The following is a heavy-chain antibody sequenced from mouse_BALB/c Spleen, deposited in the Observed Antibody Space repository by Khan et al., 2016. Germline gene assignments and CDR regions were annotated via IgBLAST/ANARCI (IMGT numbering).Heavy chain of an antibody. Sequence: VQLQESGPSLVQPSQSLSITCTVSGFSLTSYGVHWVRQSPGKGLEWLGVIWRGGSTDYNAAFTSRLSLTKDNSKSQVHFKMNRLQSDYTSISSCAKSRYHGGYDASDYCGQGTSVTVAS. CDR3: AKSRYHGGYDASDY. CDR1: GFSLTSYG. J-gene: IGHJ4*01. V-gene: IGHV2-5-1*01. CDR2: IWRGGST.